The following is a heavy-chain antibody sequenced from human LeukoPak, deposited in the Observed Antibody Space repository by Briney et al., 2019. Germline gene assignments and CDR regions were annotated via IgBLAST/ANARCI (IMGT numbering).Heavy chain of an antibody. CDR2: MNPNSGST. D-gene: IGHD5-12*01. V-gene: IGHV1-8*03. CDR3: ARGPRTLIVATMKYYYYYYYMDV. J-gene: IGHJ6*03. Sequence: ASVKVSCKASGYTFTSYDINWVRQATGQGLEWMGWMNPNSGSTGYAQKFQGRVTITRNTSISTAYMELSSLRSEDTAVYYCARGPRTLIVATMKYYYYYYYMDVWGKGTTVTVSS. CDR1: GYTFTSYD.